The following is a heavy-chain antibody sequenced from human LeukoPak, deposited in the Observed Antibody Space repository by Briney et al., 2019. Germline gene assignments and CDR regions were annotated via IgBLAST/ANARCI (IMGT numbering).Heavy chain of an antibody. J-gene: IGHJ5*02. Sequence: PGGSLRLSCAASGFTFSSYGMSWVRQAPGKGLEWVAFIRFDGTDEFYADSVKGRFTISRDNAKNSLYLQMNSLRAEDTAVYYCARQYSSSWYPGNWFDPWGQGTLVTVSS. CDR2: IRFDGTDE. CDR3: ARQYSSSWYPGNWFDP. CDR1: GFTFSSYG. V-gene: IGHV3-33*08. D-gene: IGHD6-13*01.